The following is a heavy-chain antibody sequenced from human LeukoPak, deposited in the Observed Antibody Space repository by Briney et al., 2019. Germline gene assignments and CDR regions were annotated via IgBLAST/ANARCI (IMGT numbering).Heavy chain of an antibody. CDR1: GVSISSYY. CDR2: IYYSGST. J-gene: IGHJ4*02. CDR3: ARGWRHDY. V-gene: IGHV4-59*01. Sequence: SETLSLTCTVSGVSISSYYWSWIRQRPGKGLEWIGYIYYSGSTNYNPSLKSRVTISVDTSKNQFSLKLSSVTAADTAVYYCARGWRHDYWGQGTLVTVSS. D-gene: IGHD2-15*01.